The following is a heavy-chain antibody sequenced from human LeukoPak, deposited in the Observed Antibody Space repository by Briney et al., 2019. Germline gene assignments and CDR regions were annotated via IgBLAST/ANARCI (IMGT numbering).Heavy chain of an antibody. D-gene: IGHD5-12*01. CDR3: AREYVDIVPMGSFDY. CDR1: GFTFRSHG. CDR2: ISPRGDIT. J-gene: IGHJ4*02. V-gene: IGHV3-23*01. Sequence: GGSLRLSCEASGFTFRSHGMNWVRQAPGKGLEWVSGISPRGDITYYADSVKGRFTISRDNAKNSLYLQMNSLRVEDTAVYYCAREYVDIVPMGSFDYWGQGTLVTVSS.